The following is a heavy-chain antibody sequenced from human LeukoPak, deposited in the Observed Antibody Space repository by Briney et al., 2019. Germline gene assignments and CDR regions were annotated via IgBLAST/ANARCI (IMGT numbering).Heavy chain of an antibody. CDR2: ISGSGGST. V-gene: IGHV3-23*01. CDR1: GLTFSSYA. Sequence: GGSLRLSCAASGLTFSSYAMSWVRQAPGKGLEWVSDISGSGGSTYYADSVKGRFTISRDNSKNTLYLQMNSLRAEDTAVYYCAKWGLLWFGSYFDYWGQGTLVTVSS. CDR3: AKWGLLWFGSYFDY. D-gene: IGHD3-10*01. J-gene: IGHJ4*02.